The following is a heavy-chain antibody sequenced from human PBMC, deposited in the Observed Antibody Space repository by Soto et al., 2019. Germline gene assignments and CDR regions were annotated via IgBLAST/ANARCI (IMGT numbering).Heavy chain of an antibody. CDR1: GGSISSGGYY. V-gene: IGHV4-31*03. CDR3: ARVNYYDILTGLGFYFDY. D-gene: IGHD3-9*01. J-gene: IGHJ4*02. CDR2: IYYSGST. Sequence: SETLSLTCTVSGGSISSGGYYWSWIRQHPGKGLEWIGYIYYSGSTYYNPSLKSRVTISVDTSKNQFSLKLSSVTAADTAVYYCARVNYYDILTGLGFYFDYWGQATLVTVSS.